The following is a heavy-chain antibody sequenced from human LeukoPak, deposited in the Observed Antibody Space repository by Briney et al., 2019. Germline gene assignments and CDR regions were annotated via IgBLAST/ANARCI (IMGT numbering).Heavy chain of an antibody. D-gene: IGHD3-10*01. CDR3: ARAGGSGTYSAY. J-gene: IGHJ4*02. CDR1: GFTFSAYS. Sequence: PGGSLRLSCAASGFTFSAYSMNWVRQAPGKGLEWVSYIYSSTTTIYYADSVRGRFTISRDNARNSLYLQMNSLRDEDTAVYYCARAGGSGTYSAYWGQGTLVTVSS. CDR2: IYSSTTTI. V-gene: IGHV3-48*02.